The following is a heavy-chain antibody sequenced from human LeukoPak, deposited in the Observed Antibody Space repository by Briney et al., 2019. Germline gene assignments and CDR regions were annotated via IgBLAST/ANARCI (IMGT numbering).Heavy chain of an antibody. D-gene: IGHD3-3*01. V-gene: IGHV3-23*01. CDR2: ISGSGGST. Sequence: GGSLRLSCAASGFTSSSYAMSWVRQAPGKGLEWVSAISGSGGSTYYADSVKGRFTISRDNSKNTLYLQMNSLRAEDTAVYYCAKDRDFWSGYFDYWGQGTLVTVSS. CDR1: GFTSSSYA. J-gene: IGHJ4*02. CDR3: AKDRDFWSGYFDY.